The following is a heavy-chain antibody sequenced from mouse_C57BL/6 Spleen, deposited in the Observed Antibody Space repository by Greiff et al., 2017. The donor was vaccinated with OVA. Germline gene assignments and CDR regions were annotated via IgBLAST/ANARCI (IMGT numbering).Heavy chain of an antibody. CDR3: AILYYGNPFAY. V-gene: IGHV1-50*01. Sequence: QVQLQQSGAELVKPGASVKLSCKASGYTFTSYWMQWVKQRPGQGLEWIGEIDPSGSCTNYNQTFKGTATLTVDTSTSTVYMQLSSLTSEDSAVYYCAILYYGNPFAYWGQGTLVTVSA. D-gene: IGHD2-1*01. J-gene: IGHJ3*01. CDR1: GYTFTSYW. CDR2: IDPSGSCT.